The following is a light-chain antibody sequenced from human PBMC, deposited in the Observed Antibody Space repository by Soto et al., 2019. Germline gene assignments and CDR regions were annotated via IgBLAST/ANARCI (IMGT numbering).Light chain of an antibody. CDR2: RNN. J-gene: IGLJ2*01. CDR3: QSYDSSLSGPVV. CDR1: SSNIGSNY. V-gene: IGLV1-47*01. Sequence: QSVLTQPPSASGTPGQRVTISCSGSSSNIGSNYVYWYQQLPGTAPKLLIYRNNQRPSGVPDRFSGSKSGTSASLAISGLRSEDEADYYCQSYDSSLSGPVVFGGGTKLTVL.